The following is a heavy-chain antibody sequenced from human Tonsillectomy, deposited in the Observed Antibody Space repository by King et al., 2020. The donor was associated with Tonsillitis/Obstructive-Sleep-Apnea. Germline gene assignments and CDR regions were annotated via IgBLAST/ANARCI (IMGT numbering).Heavy chain of an antibody. CDR2: IKSKTDGGTT. V-gene: IGHV3-15*01. D-gene: IGHD3-3*01. J-gene: IGHJ6*03. Sequence: EVQLVESGGGLVKPGGSLRLSCAASGFTFSNAWMSWVRQAPGKGLEWVGRIKSKTDGGTTDYAAPVKGRFTISRDDSKNTLYLQMNSLKTEDTAVYYCTTYFTIFGVAPDYYYYYMDVWGKGTTVTVSS. CDR1: GFTFSNAW. CDR3: TTYFTIFGVAPDYYYYYMDV.